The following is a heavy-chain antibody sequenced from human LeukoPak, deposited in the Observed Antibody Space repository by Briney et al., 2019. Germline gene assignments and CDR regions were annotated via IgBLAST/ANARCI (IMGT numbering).Heavy chain of an antibody. V-gene: IGHV3-23*01. CDR2: ISGSGGST. J-gene: IGHJ4*02. CDR1: GFTFSSYA. Sequence: GGSLRLSCAASGFTFSSYAMRWVRQAPGKGLEWVSGISGSGGSTYYADSVKGRFTISRDNAKNTLYLQMNSLRAEDTAVYYCARLDSGYYYFDYWGQGTLVTVSS. CDR3: ARLDSGYYYFDY. D-gene: IGHD3-22*01.